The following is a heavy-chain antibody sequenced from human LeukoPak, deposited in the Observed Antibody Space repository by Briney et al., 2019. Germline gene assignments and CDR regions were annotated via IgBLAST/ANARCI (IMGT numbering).Heavy chain of an antibody. CDR2: NNGDGSTT. Sequence: GGSLRLSCVASGFSLSGYWMYWVRQAPGKGLMYISRNNGDGSTTNYADVVKGRFTMSRDNVRNTLYLQMNSLRVEDTAVYYCARDPRNIGLAPWGQGTLVTVSS. V-gene: IGHV3-74*01. D-gene: IGHD5-12*01. CDR3: ARDPRNIGLAP. CDR1: GFSLSGYW. J-gene: IGHJ5*02.